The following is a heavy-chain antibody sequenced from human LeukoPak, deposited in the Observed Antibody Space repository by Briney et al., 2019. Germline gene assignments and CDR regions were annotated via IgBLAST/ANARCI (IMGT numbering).Heavy chain of an antibody. V-gene: IGHV1-18*01. D-gene: IGHD3-16*02. CDR3: AMRRSRYPFDY. CDR2: ISAYNGNT. CDR1: GYTFTSYG. J-gene: IGHJ4*02. Sequence: ASVKVSCKASGYTFTSYGISWVGQAPGQGLEWMGWISAYNGNTNYAQKLQGSVTMTTDTSTSTAYMELRSLRSDDTAVYYWAMRRSRYPFDYWGQGTLVTVSS.